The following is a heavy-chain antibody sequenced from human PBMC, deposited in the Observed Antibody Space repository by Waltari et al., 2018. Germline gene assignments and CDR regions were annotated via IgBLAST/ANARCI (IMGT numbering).Heavy chain of an antibody. J-gene: IGHJ4*02. CDR3: ARGTGGGDIVATYYFDY. Sequence: QVQLQESGPGLVKPSETLSLTCTVSGYSISSGYYWGWIRQPPGKGLEWIGSIYHSGSTYYNPSLKSRVTISVDTSKNQFSLKLSSVTAADTAVYYCARGTGGGDIVATYYFDYWGQGTLVTVSS. D-gene: IGHD5-12*01. CDR2: IYHSGST. CDR1: GYSISSGYY. V-gene: IGHV4-38-2*02.